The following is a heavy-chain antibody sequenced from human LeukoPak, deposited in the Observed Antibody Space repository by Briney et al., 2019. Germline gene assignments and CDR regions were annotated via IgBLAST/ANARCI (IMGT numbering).Heavy chain of an antibody. V-gene: IGHV3-7*01. J-gene: IGHJ4*02. CDR2: IKQDGSEK. D-gene: IGHD5-24*01. Sequence: GGSLRLSCAASGFTFSSYWMSWVRQAPGKGLEWVANIKQDGSEKYYVDSVKGRFTISRDNAKNSLYLQMNSLRAEDTAVHYCARDTGRGYNEFDYWGQGTLVTVSS. CDR3: ARDTGRGYNEFDY. CDR1: GFTFSSYW.